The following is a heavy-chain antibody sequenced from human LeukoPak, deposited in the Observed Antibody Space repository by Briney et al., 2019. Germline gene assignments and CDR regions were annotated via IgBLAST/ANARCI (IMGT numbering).Heavy chain of an antibody. J-gene: IGHJ4*02. D-gene: IGHD6-19*01. CDR2: INAGNGYT. CDR1: GYTSTSYA. V-gene: IGHV1-3*01. Sequence: ASVKVSCKASGYTSTSYAIHWVRQAPGQSLEWMGWINAGNGYTKYSRKFQGRVTITRDTSASTAYMELSSLRSEDTAVYYCARPMAVAGFDYWGQGTLVTVSS. CDR3: ARPMAVAGFDY.